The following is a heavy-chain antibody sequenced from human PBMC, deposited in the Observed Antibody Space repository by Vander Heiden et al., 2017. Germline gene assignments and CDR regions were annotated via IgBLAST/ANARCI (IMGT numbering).Heavy chain of an antibody. CDR1: GFTFSSYA. J-gene: IGHJ4*02. V-gene: IGHV3-23*01. Sequence: GGDLFPSGGSLRHSCSASGFTFSSYAMTWVRQAPGKGLEWVSSIRSNGDTTNYADSVKGRFTISRDNSKNSLYLQMNSLRAEDTALYYCAKDGFAVATAMVDYWGQGTRVSVSS. CDR2: IRSNGDTT. CDR3: AKDGFAVATAMVDY. D-gene: IGHD6-19*01.